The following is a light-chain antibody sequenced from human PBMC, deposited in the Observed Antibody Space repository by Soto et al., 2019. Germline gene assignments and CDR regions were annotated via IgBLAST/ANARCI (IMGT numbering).Light chain of an antibody. CDR2: DVS. V-gene: IGLV2-14*01. CDR3: SSYTSSSTLVV. J-gene: IGLJ2*01. CDR1: SSDVGGYNH. Sequence: QSALTQPASVSGSPGQSITISCTGTSSDVGGYNHVSWYQQHPGKVPKLIIYDVSNRPSGVSSRFSGSKSGNTASLTISGLQAEDEADYYCSSYTSSSTLVVFGGGTKVTVL.